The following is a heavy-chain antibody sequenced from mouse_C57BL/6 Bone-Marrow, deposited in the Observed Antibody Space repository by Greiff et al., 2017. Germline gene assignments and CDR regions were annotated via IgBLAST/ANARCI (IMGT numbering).Heavy chain of an antibody. CDR3: ARDYYGSSYAMDY. V-gene: IGHV1-69*01. CDR2: TDPSDSYT. Sequence: QVQLQQPGAELVMPGASVKLSCKASGYTFTSYWMHWVKQRPGQGLEWIGETDPSDSYTNYNQKFKGKSTLTVDKSSSTAYMQLSSLTSEDSAVYYCARDYYGSSYAMDYWGQGTSVTVSA. J-gene: IGHJ4*01. CDR1: GYTFTSYW. D-gene: IGHD1-1*01.